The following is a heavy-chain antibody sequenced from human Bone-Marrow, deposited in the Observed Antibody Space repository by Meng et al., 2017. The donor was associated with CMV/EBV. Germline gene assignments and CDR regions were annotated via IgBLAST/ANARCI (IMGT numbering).Heavy chain of an antibody. V-gene: IGHV4-61*05. Sequence: GSLRLSCTVSGGSISSSSYYWGWIRQPPGKGLEWIGYIYYSGSTNYNPSLKSRVTISVDTSKNQFSLKLNSVTATDTAVYYCARSEWGSSWYMGFDAFDIWGQGPMVTVSS. CDR3: ARSEWGSSWYMGFDAFDI. J-gene: IGHJ3*02. CDR1: GGSISSSSYY. CDR2: IYYSGST. D-gene: IGHD6-13*01.